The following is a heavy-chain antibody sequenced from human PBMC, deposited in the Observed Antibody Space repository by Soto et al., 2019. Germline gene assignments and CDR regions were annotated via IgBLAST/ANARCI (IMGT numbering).Heavy chain of an antibody. CDR1: GYTFTGYY. Sequence: QVQLVQSGAEVKKPGASVKVSCKASGYTFTGYYMHWVRQAPGQGLEWMGWINPNSGGTNYAQKFQGWVTMTRDTSMSTAYMELSRLRSDDTAVYYCARVDGRLGSGYVSMDVRGQGTTVTISS. V-gene: IGHV1-2*04. CDR2: INPNSGGT. D-gene: IGHD3-10*01. CDR3: ARVDGRLGSGYVSMDV. J-gene: IGHJ6*02.